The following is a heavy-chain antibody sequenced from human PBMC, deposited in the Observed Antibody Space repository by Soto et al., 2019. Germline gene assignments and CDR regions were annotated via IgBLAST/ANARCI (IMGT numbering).Heavy chain of an antibody. CDR3: AKDHRVVTTGDALDI. CDR1: GFSFSTYA. J-gene: IGHJ3*02. Sequence: EVQLLESGGGLVQPAGSLRLSCSASGFSFSTYAMSWVRQPPGKGLEWVSSISSSGVNTYNADSVKGRFTISRDNSEKTLYLQMNSLRAEDTAVYYCAKDHRVVTTGDALDIWGQGTLVTVSS. D-gene: IGHD2-15*01. CDR2: ISSSGVNT. V-gene: IGHV3-23*01.